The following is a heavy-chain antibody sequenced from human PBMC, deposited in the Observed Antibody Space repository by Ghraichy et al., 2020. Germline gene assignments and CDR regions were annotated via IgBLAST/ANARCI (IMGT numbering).Heavy chain of an antibody. CDR1: GYTFINYG. D-gene: IGHD3-22*01. CDR2: ISAYNGNT. J-gene: IGHJ4*02. CDR3: ARESDSSLDSFDY. V-gene: IGHV1-18*01. Sequence: ASVKVSCKASGYTFINYGVNWVRQAPGQGLEWMGWISAYNGNTYYGQKFQGRVTLTTDASANTAYMEPRSLRSDDTAVYYCARESDSSLDSFDYWGQGALVTVSS.